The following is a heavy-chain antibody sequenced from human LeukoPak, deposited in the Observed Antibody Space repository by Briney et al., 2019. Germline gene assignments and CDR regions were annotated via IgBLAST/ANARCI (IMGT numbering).Heavy chain of an antibody. CDR2: IKSDGST. J-gene: IGHJ1*01. Sequence: GGSLRLSCAASGFTFSSYWMHWVRQAPGKGLVWVSRIKSDGSTKYPDSVKGRFTISRDNAKNTVSLQMNSLRAEDTGVYYCARTPSEIGGYYPEYFRHWGQGTLVSVSS. CDR3: ARTPSEIGGYYPEYFRH. CDR1: GFTFSSYW. V-gene: IGHV3-74*01. D-gene: IGHD3-22*01.